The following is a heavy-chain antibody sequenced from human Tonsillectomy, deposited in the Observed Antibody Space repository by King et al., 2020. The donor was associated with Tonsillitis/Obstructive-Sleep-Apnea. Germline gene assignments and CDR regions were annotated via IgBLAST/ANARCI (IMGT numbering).Heavy chain of an antibody. V-gene: IGHV3-53*01. CDR1: GLTVRTNY. Sequence: VQLVESGGGLIQPGGSLRLSCAASGLTVRTNYMSWVRQAPGKGLEWVSVVYAGGSTYYADSVKGRFTISRDNSKNTRYLQMNSLRAEDTAVYYCARDMGAYYDLRRSDAFDIWGQGTVVTVS. CDR3: ARDMGAYYDLRRSDAFDI. J-gene: IGHJ3*02. CDR2: VYAGGST. D-gene: IGHD3-3*01.